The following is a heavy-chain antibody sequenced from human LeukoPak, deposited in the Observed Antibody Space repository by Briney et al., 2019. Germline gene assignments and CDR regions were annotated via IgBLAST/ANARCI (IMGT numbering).Heavy chain of an antibody. Sequence: PRGSLRLSCAASGFTFSSYAMSWVRQAPGKGLEWVSAISGSGGSTYYADSVKGRFTISRDNSKNTLYLQMNSLRAEDTAVYYCAKRFLEWLSPGGYFDYWGQGTLVTVSS. D-gene: IGHD3-3*01. CDR2: ISGSGGST. CDR1: GFTFSSYA. J-gene: IGHJ4*02. V-gene: IGHV3-23*01. CDR3: AKRFLEWLSPGGYFDY.